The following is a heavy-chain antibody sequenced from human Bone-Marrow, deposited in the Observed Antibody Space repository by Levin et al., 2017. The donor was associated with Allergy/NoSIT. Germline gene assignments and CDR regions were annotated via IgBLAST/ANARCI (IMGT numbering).Heavy chain of an antibody. CDR1: GFTFSSYA. D-gene: IGHD3-22*01. V-gene: IGHV3-30-3*01. Sequence: GESLKISCAASGFTFSSYAMHWVRQAPGKGLEWVAVISYDGSNKYYADSVKGRFTISRDNSKNTLYLQMNSLRAEDTAVYYCARDLITMIVVVIGDAFDIWGQGTMVTVSS. CDR2: ISYDGSNK. J-gene: IGHJ3*02. CDR3: ARDLITMIVVVIGDAFDI.